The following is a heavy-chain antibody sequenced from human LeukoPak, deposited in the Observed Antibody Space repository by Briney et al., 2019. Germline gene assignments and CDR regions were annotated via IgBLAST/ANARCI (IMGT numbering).Heavy chain of an antibody. D-gene: IGHD4-17*01. CDR1: GGTFSSYA. V-gene: IGHV1-69*05. CDR2: IILIFGTA. Sequence: SVTVSFKASGGTFSSYALSWVRQAPGQGLGWMGVIILIFGTANHAQKFQGRVTITTDESTSTAYMGLSSPRSEDTAVYYCARGYGEYQDNWFDPWRQGTLVTVSS. CDR3: ARGYGEYQDNWFDP. J-gene: IGHJ5*02.